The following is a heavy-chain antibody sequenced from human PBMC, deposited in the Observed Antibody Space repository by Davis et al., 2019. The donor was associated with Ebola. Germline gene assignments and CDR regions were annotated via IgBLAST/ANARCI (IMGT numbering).Heavy chain of an antibody. V-gene: IGHV4-39*01. J-gene: IGHJ4*02. CDR1: GGSITISGYY. Sequence: SETLSLTCTVSGGSITISGYYWGWLRQPPGKGLEWIGSIYYSGSTYYNPSLKSRVTISVDTSKNQFSLKLSSVTAADTAVYYCARALHYYDSSGYLGLWGQGTLVTVSS. CDR2: IYYSGST. D-gene: IGHD3-22*01. CDR3: ARALHYYDSSGYLGL.